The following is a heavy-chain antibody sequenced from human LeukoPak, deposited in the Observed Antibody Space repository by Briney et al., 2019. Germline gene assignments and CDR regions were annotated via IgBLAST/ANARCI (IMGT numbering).Heavy chain of an antibody. V-gene: IGHV1-69*04. CDR2: IIPILGIA. J-gene: IGHJ5*02. D-gene: IGHD6-13*01. CDR1: GGTFISYT. CDR3: ARDTSDPGIAAAGLFDP. Sequence: ASVKVSCKASGGTFISYTISWVRQAPGQGLEWMGRIIPILGIANYAQKFQGRVTITADKSTSTAYMELSSLRSEDTAVYYCARDTSDPGIAAAGLFDPWGQGTLVTVSS.